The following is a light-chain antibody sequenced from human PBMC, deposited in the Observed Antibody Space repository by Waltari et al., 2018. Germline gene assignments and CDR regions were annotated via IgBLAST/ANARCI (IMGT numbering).Light chain of an antibody. J-gene: IGLJ3*02. V-gene: IGLV1-44*01. CDR1: SSNIGSNT. CDR2: RNN. CDR3: AAWDDSLNGHV. Sequence: QSVLTQPPSASGTPGQRVTISCSGSSSNIGSNTVNWYQQLPGTAPKLLIYRNNQRPSGVPDRFSGSKSGTSASLAISGLQSEDEADYYCAAWDDSLNGHVFGGGTKLTVL.